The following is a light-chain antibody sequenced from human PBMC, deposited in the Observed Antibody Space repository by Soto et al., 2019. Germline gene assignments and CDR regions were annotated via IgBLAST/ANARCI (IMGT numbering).Light chain of an antibody. CDR2: GAS. CDR3: QQYGSSGT. Sequence: EILLTQSPGTLSLSPGEIATLSCRASQSVSSSYLAWYQQKPGQAPRLLIFGASNRATGLPDRFSGSGSGTDFTLTISRLEPEDFAVYYCQQYGSSGTFGQGTKVDI. V-gene: IGKV3-20*01. J-gene: IGKJ1*01. CDR1: QSVSSSY.